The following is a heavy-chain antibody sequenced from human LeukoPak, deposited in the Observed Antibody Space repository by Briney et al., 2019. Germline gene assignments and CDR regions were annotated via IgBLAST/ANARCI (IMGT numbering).Heavy chain of an antibody. J-gene: IGHJ4*02. Sequence: GGSLRLSCAASGFTFINAWMAWVRQAPGKGLEWVGRIKAKAHGGTIEYAAPVKGRFTISRDDSKSIAYLQMNSLKTEDTAVYYCTRHHYGSGGSGFDYWGQGTLVTVSS. CDR1: GFTFINAW. D-gene: IGHD3-10*01. V-gene: IGHV3-15*01. CDR2: IKAKAHGGTI. CDR3: TRHHYGSGGSGFDY.